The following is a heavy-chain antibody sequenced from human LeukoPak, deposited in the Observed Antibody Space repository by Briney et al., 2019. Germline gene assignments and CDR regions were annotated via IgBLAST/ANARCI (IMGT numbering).Heavy chain of an antibody. Sequence: PSETLSLTCTVSGGSISGYYWSWIRQPPGTGLEWIGYIYYSGSTNYNPSLRSRVTISVDTSKNQFSLKLSSVTAAGTAVYYCAQIRPSTYYDSSGSFDYWGQGTLVTVSS. V-gene: IGHV4-59*08. J-gene: IGHJ4*02. CDR2: IYYSGST. CDR3: AQIRPSTYYDSSGSFDY. CDR1: GGSISGYY. D-gene: IGHD3-22*01.